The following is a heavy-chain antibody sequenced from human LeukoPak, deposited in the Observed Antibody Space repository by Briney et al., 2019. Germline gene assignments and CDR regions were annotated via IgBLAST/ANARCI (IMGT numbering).Heavy chain of an antibody. J-gene: IGHJ4*02. Sequence: GASVKVSCKASGYTFTSYGISWVRQAPGQGLEWMGWISAYNGNTNYAQKLQGRVTMTTDTSTSTAYMELRSLRSDDTAVYYCARDRGDILTGYQPSFYWGQGTLVTVSS. V-gene: IGHV1-18*01. CDR1: GYTFTSYG. D-gene: IGHD3-9*01. CDR2: ISAYNGNT. CDR3: ARDRGDILTGYQPSFY.